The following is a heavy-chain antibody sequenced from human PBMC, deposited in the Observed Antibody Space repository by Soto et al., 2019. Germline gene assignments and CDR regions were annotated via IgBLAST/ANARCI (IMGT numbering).Heavy chain of an antibody. D-gene: IGHD3-3*01. V-gene: IGHV1-3*01. CDR2: INAGNGNT. CDR1: GYTFTSYA. J-gene: IGHJ6*02. Sequence: AASVKVSCKASGYTFTSYAMHWVRQAPGQRLEWMGWINAGNGNTKYSQKFQGRVTITRDTSASTAYMELSSLRSEDTAVYYCARERITIFGVVTIYYYYGMDVWGQGTTVTVSS. CDR3: ARERITIFGVVTIYYYYGMDV.